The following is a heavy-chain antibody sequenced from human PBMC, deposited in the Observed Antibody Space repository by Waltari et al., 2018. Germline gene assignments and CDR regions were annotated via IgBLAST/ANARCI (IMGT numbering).Heavy chain of an antibody. V-gene: IGHV1-2*02. Sequence: QVQLLQSGAELKKPGASVTVSCKASGYSFSDRYLHWVRQAPGQGFEWMGWINPKTGGQNSAKKLQGRLTMTRDMSMNTANMDLGGLTSDDTAVYYCFGDYYGWGQGTLVTVSS. CDR2: INPKTGGQ. J-gene: IGHJ4*02. CDR3: FGDYYG. D-gene: IGHD4-17*01. CDR1: GYSFSDRY.